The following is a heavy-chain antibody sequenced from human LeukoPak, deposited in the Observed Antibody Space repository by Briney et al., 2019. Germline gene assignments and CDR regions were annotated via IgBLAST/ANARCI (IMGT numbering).Heavy chain of an antibody. CDR1: GFTFSNYG. V-gene: IGHV3-30*18. CDR2: ISYDGSNE. J-gene: IGHJ4*02. Sequence: GGSLRLSCAASGFTFSNYGMNWVRQAPGKGLEWVAVISYDGSNEYYADSVKGRFTISRDTFEDTLYLQMNSLRAEDTAVYFCAKDRRIAAVGTELDYWGQGILVTVSS. D-gene: IGHD6-13*01. CDR3: AKDRRIAAVGTELDY.